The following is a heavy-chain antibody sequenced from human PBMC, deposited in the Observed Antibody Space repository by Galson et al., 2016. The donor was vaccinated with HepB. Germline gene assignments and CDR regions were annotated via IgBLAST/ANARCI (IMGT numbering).Heavy chain of an antibody. CDR2: ITYDASGT. D-gene: IGHD2-15*01. CDR1: GFTFSSNW. Sequence: SLRLSCAASGFTFSSNWMHWDRQAPGKGLMWVSRITYDASGTSYADSVKGRFTISRDNAKNTLYLQMNSLRAEDTAVYYCTRGLGYCSGGSCHSLDYWGQGVLVTVSS. J-gene: IGHJ4*02. V-gene: IGHV3-74*01. CDR3: TRGLGYCSGGSCHSLDY.